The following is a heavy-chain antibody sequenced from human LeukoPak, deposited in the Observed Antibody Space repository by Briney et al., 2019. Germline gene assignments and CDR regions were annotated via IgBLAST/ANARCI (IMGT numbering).Heavy chain of an antibody. J-gene: IGHJ4*02. V-gene: IGHV3-72*01. CDR1: GFTFSDHY. D-gene: IGHD3-22*01. CDR2: TRNKANSYTT. Sequence: GGSLRLSCAASGFTFSDHYMDWVRQAPGKGLEWVGRTRNKANSYTTEYAASVKGRFTISRDDSKNSLYLQMNSLKTEDTAVYYCARERYYDSSGYYPYYFDYWGQGTLVTVSS. CDR3: ARERYYDSSGYYPYYFDY.